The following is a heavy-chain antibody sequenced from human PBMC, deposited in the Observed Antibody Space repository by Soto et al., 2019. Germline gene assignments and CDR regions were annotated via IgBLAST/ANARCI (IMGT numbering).Heavy chain of an antibody. CDR1: GITFSSYG. J-gene: IGHJ6*03. D-gene: IGHD2-2*01. Sequence: GGSLRLSWAASGITFSSYGMHWVRQAPGKGLERVVVISYDGSNKYCADSVKGRFTISRDNSNNTLYLRMSSLRAEDTAVYYCAKDQSDIVVVPASRPRYSCMDVWCKGTTVTVSS. CDR2: ISYDGSNK. CDR3: AKDQSDIVVVPASRPRYSCMDV. V-gene: IGHV3-30*18.